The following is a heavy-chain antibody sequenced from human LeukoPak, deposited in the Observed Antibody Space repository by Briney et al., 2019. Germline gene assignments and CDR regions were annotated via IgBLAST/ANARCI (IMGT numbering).Heavy chain of an antibody. V-gene: IGHV3-21*01. D-gene: IGHD3-10*01. CDR2: ISSSSSYI. J-gene: IGHJ2*01. CDR1: GFTFSSYS. Sequence: GGSLRLSCAASGFTFSSYSKNWVRQAPGKGLEWVSSISSSSSYIYYADSVKGRFTISRENAKNSLYLQMNSLRAEDTAVYYCATTMVRGVYDHWYFDLWGRGTLVTVSS. CDR3: ATTMVRGVYDHWYFDL.